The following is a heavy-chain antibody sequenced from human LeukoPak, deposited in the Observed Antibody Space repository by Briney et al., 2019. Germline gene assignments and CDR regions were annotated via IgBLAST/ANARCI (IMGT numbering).Heavy chain of an antibody. CDR3: AKGNWNKLEVFDY. CDR1: GFIFSNYA. Sequence: GGSLRLSCAASGFIFSNYAVSWVRQAPGKGLEWVSGIRSSGDSTYYADSVKGRFTISRDNSKNTLYLQMNSLRAEDTALYYCAKGNWNKLEVFDYWGQGTLVTVSS. J-gene: IGHJ4*02. D-gene: IGHD1/OR15-1a*01. CDR2: IRSSGDST. V-gene: IGHV3-23*01.